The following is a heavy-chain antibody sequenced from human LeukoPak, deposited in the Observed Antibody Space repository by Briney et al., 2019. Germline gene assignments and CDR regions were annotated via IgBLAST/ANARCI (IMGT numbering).Heavy chain of an antibody. CDR1: GGSISSHY. J-gene: IGHJ3*02. CDR3: AGDQLALNAFDI. D-gene: IGHD1-1*01. Sequence: PSETLSLTCTVSGGSISSHYWSWIRQPPGKGLEWIGYISYIGSTNYSPSLKSRVTISVDTSKNQFSLRLSSLTAADTAIYYCAGDQLALNAFDIWGQGTMVTVSS. V-gene: IGHV4-59*11. CDR2: ISYIGST.